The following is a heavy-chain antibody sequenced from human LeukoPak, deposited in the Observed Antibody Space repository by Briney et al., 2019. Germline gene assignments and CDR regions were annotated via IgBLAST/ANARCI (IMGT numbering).Heavy chain of an antibody. Sequence: SETLSLTCTVSGGSISSYYWSWIRQPPGKGLEWIGYIYHGGSISYNPSLESRIFISLDRSKNQFSLELDSVTAADTSIYYCAGGAYSYYYYVDVWGKGTTVTVS. CDR2: IYHGGSI. CDR1: GGSISSYY. D-gene: IGHD2-21*01. V-gene: IGHV4-59*04. J-gene: IGHJ6*03. CDR3: AGGAYSYYYYVDV.